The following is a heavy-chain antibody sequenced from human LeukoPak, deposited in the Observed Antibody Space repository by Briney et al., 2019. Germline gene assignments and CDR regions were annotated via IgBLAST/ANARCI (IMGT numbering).Heavy chain of an antibody. V-gene: IGHV1-69*05. J-gene: IGHJ6*03. CDR1: GGTFSSYA. CDR3: ARDPLEAAMAPYYYYYMDV. CDR2: IIPIFGTA. Sequence: SVKVSCKASGGTFSSYAISWVRQAPGQGLEWMGGIIPIFGTANYAQKFQGRVTITTDESTSTAYMELSSLRSEDTAVYYCARDPLEAAMAPYYYYYMDVWGKGTMVTVSS. D-gene: IGHD5-18*01.